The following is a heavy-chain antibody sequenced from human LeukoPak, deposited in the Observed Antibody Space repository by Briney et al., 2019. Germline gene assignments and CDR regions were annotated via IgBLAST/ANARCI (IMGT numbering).Heavy chain of an antibody. Sequence: SETLSLTCTVSGDSISGHYWNWIRQTPGKGLEWIGYIYYSGTTNYNPSLKSRVTISLDTSKNQFSLKLSSVTAAGTAVYFCARESYSSSLYSYYLGQGTLVTVSS. CDR3: ARESYSSSLYSYY. D-gene: IGHD6-13*01. J-gene: IGHJ4*02. CDR2: IYYSGTT. CDR1: GDSISGHY. V-gene: IGHV4-59*11.